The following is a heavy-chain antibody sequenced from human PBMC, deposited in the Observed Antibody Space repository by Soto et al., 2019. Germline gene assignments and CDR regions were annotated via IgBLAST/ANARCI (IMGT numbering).Heavy chain of an antibody. CDR3: VRGDNWNDEASDY. CDR1: GFMFSNHG. Sequence: QVQLVESGGGVVQPGRSLRLSCAASGFMFSNHGMHWVRQSPGKGLEWVAVIWSAGNNRCYADSVKGRFTISRDNSKNTLYLQMNSLRAEDTAVYYCVRGDNWNDEASDYWGQGTLVTVSS. D-gene: IGHD1-1*01. J-gene: IGHJ4*02. CDR2: IWSAGNNR. V-gene: IGHV3-33*01.